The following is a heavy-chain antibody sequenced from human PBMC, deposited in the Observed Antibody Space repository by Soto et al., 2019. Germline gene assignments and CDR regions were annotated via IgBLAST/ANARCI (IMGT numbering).Heavy chain of an antibody. J-gene: IGHJ4*02. CDR2: ISGSGGTT. Sequence: EVQLLESGGGLVQPGGSLRLSCAASGFPFSNYAMSWVRQAPGKGLEWVSSISGSGGTTYYADSVKGRFTISRDNSKNTLYLQMNSLRGEDTAKYSCAKDQYSGSPGKPDYWGQGTLLTVSS. CDR3: AKDQYSGSPGKPDY. D-gene: IGHD1-26*01. CDR1: GFPFSNYA. V-gene: IGHV3-23*01.